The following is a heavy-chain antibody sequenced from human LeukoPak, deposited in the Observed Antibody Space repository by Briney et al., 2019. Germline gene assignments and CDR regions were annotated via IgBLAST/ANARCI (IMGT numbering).Heavy chain of an antibody. CDR1: GFTFSSYS. D-gene: IGHD2-15*01. V-gene: IGHV3-21*01. Sequence: GGSLRLSCAASGFTFSSYSMNWVRQAPGKGLEWVSSISSSSSFIYYADSLKGRFTISRDNAKKSLYLQMNSLRAEDTAVYYCARESTYCSGGSCYYFDYWGQGTLVTVSS. J-gene: IGHJ4*02. CDR2: ISSSSSFI. CDR3: ARESTYCSGGSCYYFDY.